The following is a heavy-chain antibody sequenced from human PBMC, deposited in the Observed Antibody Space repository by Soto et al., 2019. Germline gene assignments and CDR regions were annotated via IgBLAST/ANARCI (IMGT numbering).Heavy chain of an antibody. D-gene: IGHD1-20*01. CDR2: IYSGGST. J-gene: IGHJ6*03. CDR3: ASGIGITGTTSYYYYMDV. V-gene: IGHV3-66*01. Sequence: GGSLRLSCAASGFTVSSHYMSWVRQAPGKGLEWVSVIYSGGSTYYADSVKGRFTISRDNSKNTLYLQMNSLRAEDTAVYYCASGIGITGTTSYYYYMDVWGKGTTVTVSS. CDR1: GFTVSSHY.